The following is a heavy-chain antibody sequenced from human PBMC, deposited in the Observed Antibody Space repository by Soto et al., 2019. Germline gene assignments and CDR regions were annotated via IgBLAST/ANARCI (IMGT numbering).Heavy chain of an antibody. CDR2: INPNGVST. D-gene: IGHD5-12*01. CDR1: GDTFIHYY. Sequence: QVQLVQSGAEVKKPGASVKVSCKASGDTFIHYYIHWVRQDPVQGLEWMAIINPNGVSTNYAQKFRGRVTVTSDTSTTTFSMELNSLGSDDTAVYFFARSLPQVDLWGQGTLVTVSS. V-gene: IGHV1-46*01. J-gene: IGHJ4*02. CDR3: ARSLPQVDL.